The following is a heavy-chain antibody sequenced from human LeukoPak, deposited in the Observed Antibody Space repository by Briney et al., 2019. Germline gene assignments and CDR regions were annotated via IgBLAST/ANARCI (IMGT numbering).Heavy chain of an antibody. CDR1: GYTFTSYA. Sequence: ASVKVSCKASGYTFTSYAINWVRQATGQGLEWMGWMNPNSGNTGYAQKFQGRVTMTRNTSISTAYMELSSLRSEDTAVYYCARAPGSSFAWFDPWGQGTLVTVSS. V-gene: IGHV1-8*01. D-gene: IGHD6-13*01. CDR3: ARAPGSSFAWFDP. CDR2: MNPNSGNT. J-gene: IGHJ5*02.